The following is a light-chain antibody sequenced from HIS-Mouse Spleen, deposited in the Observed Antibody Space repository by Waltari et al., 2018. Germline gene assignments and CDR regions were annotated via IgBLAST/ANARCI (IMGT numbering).Light chain of an antibody. CDR3: SSYTSSSFNVV. Sequence: QSALTQPASVSGSPGQSISISFSGTSWHVGGSNYVSWYQQHPGKAPKLMIYDVSNRPSGVSNRFSGSKSGNTASLTISGLQAEDEADYYCSSYTSSSFNVVFGGGTKLTVL. V-gene: IGLV2-14*03. J-gene: IGLJ2*01. CDR1: SWHVGGSNY. CDR2: DVS.